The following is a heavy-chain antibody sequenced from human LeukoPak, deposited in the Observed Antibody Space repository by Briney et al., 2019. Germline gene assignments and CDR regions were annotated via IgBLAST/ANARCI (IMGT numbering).Heavy chain of an antibody. CDR3: AKDIGARQRLYGDYEYYFDY. CDR1: GFTFDDYA. CDR2: ISADGGST. J-gene: IGHJ4*02. V-gene: IGHV3-43*02. Sequence: GGSLRLACAASGFTFDDYAMHWVRQAPGKGLEWFSLISADGGSTYYADSVKGRFTISRDNSKNSLYLQMNSLGTEDTALYYCAKDIGARQRLYGDYEYYFDYWGQGTLVTVSS. D-gene: IGHD4-17*01.